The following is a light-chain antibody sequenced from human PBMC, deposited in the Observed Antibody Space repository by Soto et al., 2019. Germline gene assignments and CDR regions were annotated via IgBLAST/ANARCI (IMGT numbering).Light chain of an antibody. Sequence: ETVMTQSPATLSVSPGERYTLSCMASQSVSGNLAWYQQKSGQAPRLLIYGVSTRATGIPDRFSGSGSGTDFTLTISSLEPEDFAVYYCQQYGSSPGTVGQGTKVDIK. J-gene: IGKJ1*01. CDR3: QQYGSSPGT. V-gene: IGKV3-20*01. CDR2: GVS. CDR1: QSVSGN.